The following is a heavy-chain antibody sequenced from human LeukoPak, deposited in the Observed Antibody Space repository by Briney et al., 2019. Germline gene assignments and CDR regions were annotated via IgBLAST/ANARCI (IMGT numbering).Heavy chain of an antibody. CDR1: GFTFSSYS. CDR2: ISSSSSYI. J-gene: IGHJ5*02. CDR3: AREVVAAAGTGWFDP. D-gene: IGHD6-13*01. Sequence: GGSLRLSCAASGFTFSSYSMNWVRQAPGKGLEWGSSISSSSSYIYYADSVKGRFTISRDNAKNSLYLQMNSLRAEDTAVYYCAREVVAAAGTGWFDPWGQGTLATVSS. V-gene: IGHV3-21*01.